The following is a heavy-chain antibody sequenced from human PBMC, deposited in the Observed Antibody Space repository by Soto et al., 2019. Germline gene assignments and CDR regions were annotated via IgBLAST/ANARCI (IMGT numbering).Heavy chain of an antibody. J-gene: IGHJ6*02. Sequence: PGESLKISCKGSGYSFSSYWIGWVRQMPGKGLEWMGRIDPSDSYTNYSPSFQGHVTISADKSISTAYLQWSSLKASDTPMYYCARHVSFDTGYSSSWYYYGMDVWGQGTTVTVSS. CDR2: IDPSDSYT. D-gene: IGHD6-13*01. CDR1: GYSFSSYW. CDR3: ARHVSFDTGYSSSWYYYGMDV. V-gene: IGHV5-10-1*01.